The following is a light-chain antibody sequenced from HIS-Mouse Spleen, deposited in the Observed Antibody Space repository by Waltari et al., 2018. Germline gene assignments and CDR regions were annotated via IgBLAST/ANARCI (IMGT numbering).Light chain of an antibody. V-gene: IGLV2-14*01. Sequence: QSALTQPASVSGSPGQSITISGTGTSRDVGGSNHVSWYQQHPGKAPKLMIYEVSNRPSGVSNRFSGSKSGNTASLTISGLQAEDEADYYCSSYTSSSTYVFGTGTKVTVL. CDR2: EVS. CDR1: SRDVGGSNH. J-gene: IGLJ1*01. CDR3: SSYTSSSTYV.